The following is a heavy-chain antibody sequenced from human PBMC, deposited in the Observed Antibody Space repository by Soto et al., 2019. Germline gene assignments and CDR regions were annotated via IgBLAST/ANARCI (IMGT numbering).Heavy chain of an antibody. V-gene: IGHV1-69*01. Sequence: QVQLVQSGAEVKKPGSSVKVSCKASGGTFSSYRINWVRQAPGQGLEWVGGIVPIYRTADYAQKFQGRVTITAVDSARTSYMELRSLKSEDTAVYYCVRDSGAKLSSSWGQGTLVTVSS. J-gene: IGHJ4*02. CDR1: GGTFSSYR. CDR3: VRDSGAKLSSS. CDR2: IVPIYRTA. D-gene: IGHD6-13*01.